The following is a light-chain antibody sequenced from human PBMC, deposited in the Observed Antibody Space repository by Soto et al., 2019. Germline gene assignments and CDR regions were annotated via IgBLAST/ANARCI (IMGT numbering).Light chain of an antibody. Sequence: DKQRAQFSSILFASIRDRVTITCRASQSISTWLAWYQQKPGKAPKLLIFEATTLETGVPSRFSGSGSGTDFTLTITSLQPDDLATYYCQQYSTYWTFGQGTKV. V-gene: IGKV1-5*01. CDR1: QSISTW. CDR2: EAT. CDR3: QQYSTYWT. J-gene: IGKJ1*01.